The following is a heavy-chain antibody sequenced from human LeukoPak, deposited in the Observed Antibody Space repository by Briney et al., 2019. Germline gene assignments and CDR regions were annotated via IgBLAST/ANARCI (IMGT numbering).Heavy chain of an antibody. V-gene: IGHV3-23*05. J-gene: IGHJ4*02. CDR3: AKTRGPAATHPDYY. CDR1: GFTFSSFA. D-gene: IGHD2-21*02. Sequence: GGSLRLSCAASGFTFSSFAMAWVRQAPGKGLEGVSAIFARDSETFYGDAVKGRFTISRDNSKNTLYLQMNSLRAEDTAIYYCAKTRGPAATHPDYYWGQGVQVTVSS. CDR2: IFARDSET.